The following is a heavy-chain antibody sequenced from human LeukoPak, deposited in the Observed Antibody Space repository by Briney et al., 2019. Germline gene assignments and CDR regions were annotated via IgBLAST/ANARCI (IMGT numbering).Heavy chain of an antibody. Sequence: SETLPLTCTVSGGSISSYYWSWIRQPPGKGLEWIGYIYYSGSTNYNPSLKSRVTISVDTSKNQFPLKLSSVTAADTAVYYCARRGDGDYGARYFDYWGQGTLVTVSS. CDR3: ARRGDGDYGARYFDY. V-gene: IGHV4-59*08. J-gene: IGHJ4*02. CDR1: GGSISSYY. D-gene: IGHD4-17*01. CDR2: IYYSGST.